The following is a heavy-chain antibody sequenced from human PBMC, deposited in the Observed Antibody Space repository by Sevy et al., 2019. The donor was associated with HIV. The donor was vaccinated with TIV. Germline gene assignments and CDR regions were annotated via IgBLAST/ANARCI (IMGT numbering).Heavy chain of an antibody. J-gene: IGHJ6*02. D-gene: IGHD3-3*01. CDR1: GFTFSTYA. CDR2: ISDSGGST. CDR3: ARRPDFGRVIPTGVMDV. Sequence: GGSLRLSCAASGFTFSTYAMSWVRQTPGKGLQWVSVISDSGGSTYYADSVKGRFTISRDNSKNTMYLQMNSLRAEDTAVYYCARRPDFGRVIPTGVMDVWGRGSAVTVSS. V-gene: IGHV3-23*01.